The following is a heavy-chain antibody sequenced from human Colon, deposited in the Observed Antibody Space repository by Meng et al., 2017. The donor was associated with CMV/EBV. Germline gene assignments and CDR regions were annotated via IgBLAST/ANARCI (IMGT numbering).Heavy chain of an antibody. V-gene: IGHV4-39*01. CDR3: ARRGVRSSSGSGY. J-gene: IGHJ4*02. CDR2: IYYTGST. CDR1: GGSITSSNYY. Sequence: SETLSLTCTVSGGSITSSNYYWDWIRQSPGKGLEWIGTIYYTGSTYYRPSLSSRVTLSVDTSKNQFSLKLNSVTAADTAMYYCARRGVRSSSGSGYWGQGTLVTVSS. D-gene: IGHD3-10*01.